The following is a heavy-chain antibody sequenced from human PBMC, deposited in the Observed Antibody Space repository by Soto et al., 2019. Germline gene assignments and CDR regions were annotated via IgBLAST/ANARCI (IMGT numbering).Heavy chain of an antibody. V-gene: IGHV3-30*18. CDR2: ISYDGSNK. Sequence: QVQLVESGGGVVQPGRSLRLSCAASGFTFSSYGMHWVRQAPGKGLEWVAVISYDGSNKYYADSVKGRFTISRDNSKNTLYLQMNSLSAEDTAVYYCAKELGYYYYYGMDVWGQGTTVTVSS. CDR1: GFTFSSYG. D-gene: IGHD3-16*01. CDR3: AKELGYYYYYGMDV. J-gene: IGHJ6*02.